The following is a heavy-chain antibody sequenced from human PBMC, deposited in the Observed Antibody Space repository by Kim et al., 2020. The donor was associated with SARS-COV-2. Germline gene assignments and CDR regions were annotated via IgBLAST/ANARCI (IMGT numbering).Heavy chain of an antibody. J-gene: IGHJ4*02. D-gene: IGHD2-15*01. CDR2: INHSGST. Sequence: SETLSLTCTVYGGSFSGYYWSWIRQPPGKGLEWIGEINHSGSTNYNPSLKSRVTISVDTSKNQFSLKLSSVTAADTAVYYCARGGYCSGGSCYAFDYWGQGALGNVS. CDR1: GGSFSGYY. V-gene: IGHV4-34*01. CDR3: ARGGYCSGGSCYAFDY.